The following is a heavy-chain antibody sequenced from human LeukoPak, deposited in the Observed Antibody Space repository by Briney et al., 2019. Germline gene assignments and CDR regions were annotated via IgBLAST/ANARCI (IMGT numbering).Heavy chain of an antibody. CDR3: ASGPFGVGYYYYMDV. CDR2: INPNSGGT. Sequence: GASVKVSCKASGYTFTGYYMHWVRQAPGQGLEWMGWINPNSGGTNYAQNFQGRVTMTRDTSISTAYMELSRLRSDDTAVYYCASGPFGVGYYYYMDVWGKGTTVTISS. CDR1: GYTFTGYY. V-gene: IGHV1-2*02. D-gene: IGHD3-10*01. J-gene: IGHJ6*03.